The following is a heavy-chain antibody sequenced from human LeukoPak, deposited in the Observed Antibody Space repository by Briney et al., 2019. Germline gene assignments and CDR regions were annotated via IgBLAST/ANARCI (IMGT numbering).Heavy chain of an antibody. CDR2: INGDGIAI. V-gene: IGHV3-74*01. D-gene: IGHD3-10*01. CDR3: ARGGSPFY. J-gene: IGHJ4*02. CDR1: GFSFSSHW. Sequence: AGESLRLSCAGSGFSFSSHWLHWVRQVPGKGLGWVARINGDGIAINYADSVKGRFTISGDNAKNTVYLQMNSLRVEDTAVFYCARGGSPFYWGRGTPVTVSS.